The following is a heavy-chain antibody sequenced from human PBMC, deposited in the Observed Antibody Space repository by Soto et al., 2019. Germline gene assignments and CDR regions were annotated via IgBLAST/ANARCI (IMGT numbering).Heavy chain of an antibody. CDR3: ARASFYYYDSSGRSYYFDD. V-gene: IGHV3-53*01. D-gene: IGHD3-22*01. CDR1: GFTVSSNS. Sequence: EVQLVESGGGLIQPGGSLRLSCAASGFTVSSNSMTWVRQAPGKGLEWVSVIYSGVRADYADSVKGRFTISRDYSKNTLYLQMNSLRAEDTAVYYCARASFYYYDSSGRSYYFDDWGQGTLVTVSS. J-gene: IGHJ4*02. CDR2: IYSGVRA.